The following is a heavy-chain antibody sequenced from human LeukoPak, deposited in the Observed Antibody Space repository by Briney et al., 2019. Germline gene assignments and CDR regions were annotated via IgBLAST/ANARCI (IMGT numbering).Heavy chain of an antibody. CDR3: ARGRGWNWFDP. CDR1: GGSFSGYY. V-gene: IGHV4-34*01. Sequence: SETLSLTCAVYGGSFSGYYWSWIRQPPGKGLEWIGEINHSGSTNYNPSLKSRATISVDTSKNQFSLKLSSVTAADTAVYYCARGRGWNWFDPWGQGTLVTVSS. J-gene: IGHJ5*02. D-gene: IGHD2-15*01. CDR2: INHSGST.